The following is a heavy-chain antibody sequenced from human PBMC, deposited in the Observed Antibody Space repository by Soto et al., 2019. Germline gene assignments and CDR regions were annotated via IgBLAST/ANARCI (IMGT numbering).Heavy chain of an antibody. Sequence: QVQLQQWGAGLLKPSETLSLTCAVYGGSFSGYYWSWIRQPPGKGLEWIGEINHSGSTNYNPSLKSRVPISVDTSKNQCSLKLSSVTAADTAVYYCARGETPDLRSAQTPYFDYWGQGTLVTVSS. J-gene: IGHJ4*02. V-gene: IGHV4-34*01. CDR1: GGSFSGYY. CDR3: ARGETPDLRSAQTPYFDY. CDR2: INHSGST.